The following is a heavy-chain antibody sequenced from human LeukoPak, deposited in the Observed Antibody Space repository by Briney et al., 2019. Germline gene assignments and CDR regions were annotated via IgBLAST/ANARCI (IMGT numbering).Heavy chain of an antibody. CDR1: GYTFTSYG. CDR2: NSAYNGNT. D-gene: IGHD2-15*01. Sequence: GASVKVSCKASGYTFTSYGISWVRQAPGQGLEWMGWNSAYNGNTNYAQKLQGRVTMTTDTSTSTAYMELRSLRSDDTAVYYCARDVPTSIVVVVDYYYYGMGVWGQGTTVTVSS. CDR3: ARDVPTSIVVVVDYYYYGMGV. J-gene: IGHJ6*02. V-gene: IGHV1-18*01.